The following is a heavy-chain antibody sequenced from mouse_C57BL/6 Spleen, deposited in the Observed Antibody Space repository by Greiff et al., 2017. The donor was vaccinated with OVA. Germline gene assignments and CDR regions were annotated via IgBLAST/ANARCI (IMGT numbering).Heavy chain of an antibody. CDR2: IHPNSGST. Sequence: VQLQQPGAELVKPGASVELSCKASGYTFTSYWMHWVKQRPGQGLEWIGMIHPNSGSTNYNEKFKSKATLTVDKSSSTAYMQLSSLTSEDSAVYYCARSITTVVAPFAYWGQGTLVTVSA. CDR1: GYTFTSYW. J-gene: IGHJ3*01. CDR3: ARSITTVVAPFAY. D-gene: IGHD1-1*01. V-gene: IGHV1-64*01.